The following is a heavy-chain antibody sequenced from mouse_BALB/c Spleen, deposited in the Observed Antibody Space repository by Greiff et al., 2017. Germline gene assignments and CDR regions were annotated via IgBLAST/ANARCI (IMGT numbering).Heavy chain of an antibody. CDR2: ISNLAYSI. D-gene: IGHD1-1*01. CDR1: GFTFSDYG. CDR3: ERDYCGSSYDRYFDV. V-gene: IGHV5-15*02. J-gene: IGHJ1*01. Sequence: EVMLVESGGGLVQPGGSRKLSCAASGFTFSDYGMAWVRQAPGKGPEWVAFISNLAYSIYYADTVTGRFTISRENAKNTLYLEMSSLRSEDTAMYYCERDYCGSSYDRYFDVWGAGTTVTVSS.